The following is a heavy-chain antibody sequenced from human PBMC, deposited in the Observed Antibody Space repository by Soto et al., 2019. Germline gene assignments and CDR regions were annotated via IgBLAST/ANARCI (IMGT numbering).Heavy chain of an antibody. J-gene: IGHJ5*02. D-gene: IGHD6-19*01. CDR2: INPNSGGT. CDR1: GYTFSGFY. V-gene: IGHV1-2*02. CDR3: ASAAVTGTAGLDP. Sequence: ASVKVSCKASGYTFSGFYMHWVRQAPGQGLEWMGWINPNSGGTKSAEKFQGRVTMTRDMSISTAYMELSRLTSDDTAVYYCASAAVTGTAGLDPWGQGTLVTVSS.